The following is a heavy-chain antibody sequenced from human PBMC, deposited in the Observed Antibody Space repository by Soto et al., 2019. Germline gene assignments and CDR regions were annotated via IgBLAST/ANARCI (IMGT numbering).Heavy chain of an antibody. D-gene: IGHD1-26*01. Sequence: EVQLVESGGGLVQPGRSLRLSCAASGFTFDDYAMHWVRQAPGKGLEWVSGINWNSGSIGYGDSAKGRFTISRDNDXNSLYLQMNSLRAEDTALYYCAKSPASSYYNGMDVWGPGTTVTVSS. CDR2: INWNSGSI. J-gene: IGHJ6*02. CDR1: GFTFDDYA. V-gene: IGHV3-9*01. CDR3: AKSPASSYYNGMDV.